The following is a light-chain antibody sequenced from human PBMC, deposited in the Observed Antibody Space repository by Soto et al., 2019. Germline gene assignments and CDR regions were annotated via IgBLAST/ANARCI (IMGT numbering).Light chain of an antibody. CDR1: QSVSSSY. Sequence: EIVLTQSPGTLSLSPGERAPLSCRASQSVSSSYLAWYQQKPGQAPRLLIYGASSRATGIPDRFSGSGSGTDFTLTISRLEPEDFAVYYCLQYGSSPYTFGQGTKLEIK. J-gene: IGKJ2*01. CDR2: GAS. V-gene: IGKV3-20*01. CDR3: LQYGSSPYT.